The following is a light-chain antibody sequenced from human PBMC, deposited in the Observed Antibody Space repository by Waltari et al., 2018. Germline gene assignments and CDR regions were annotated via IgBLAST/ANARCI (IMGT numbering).Light chain of an antibody. Sequence: DVVMTQSPLSLPVSLGQPASISCRSSQSLVHTDGHTYLNWFQQRLGQSPRRLIYKVSNRDSGVPDRFSGSGSDTAFTLKISRVEAEDVGIYYCMQATNWPLTFGQGTKVEIQ. CDR2: KVS. J-gene: IGKJ1*01. CDR3: MQATNWPLT. V-gene: IGKV2-30*02. CDR1: QSLVHTDGHTY.